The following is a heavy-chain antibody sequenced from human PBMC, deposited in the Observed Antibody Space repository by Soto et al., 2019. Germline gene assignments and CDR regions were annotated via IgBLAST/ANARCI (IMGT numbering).Heavy chain of an antibody. CDR2: ISSSSSTI. J-gene: IGHJ5*02. CDR1: GFTFSSYS. CDR3: ARGRIAAAGRWFDP. D-gene: IGHD6-13*01. V-gene: IGHV3-48*01. Sequence: EVPLVESGGGLVQPGGSLRLSCAASGFTFSSYSMNWVRQAPGKGLEWVSYISSSSSTIYYADSVKGRFTISRDNAKNSRYLQMNSLRAEDTAVYYCARGRIAAAGRWFDPWGQGTLVTVSS.